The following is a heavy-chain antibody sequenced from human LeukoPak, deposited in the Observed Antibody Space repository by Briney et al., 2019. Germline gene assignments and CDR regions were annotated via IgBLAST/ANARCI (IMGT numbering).Heavy chain of an antibody. CDR3: ACLRGPSDY. V-gene: IGHV3-30*02. Sequence: GGSLRLSCAASGFTFSSYGMHWVRQAPGKGLEWVAFIRYDGSNKYYADSVKGRFTISRDNTMNSLYPQMDSLTADDTAVYFCACLRGPSDYWGQGTLVTVSS. CDR2: IRYDGSNK. CDR1: GFTFSSYG. D-gene: IGHD4-17*01. J-gene: IGHJ4*02.